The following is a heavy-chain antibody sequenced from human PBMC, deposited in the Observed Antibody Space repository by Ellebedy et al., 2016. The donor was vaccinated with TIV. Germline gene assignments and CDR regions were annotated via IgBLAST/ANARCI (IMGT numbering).Heavy chain of an antibody. J-gene: IGHJ5*02. CDR1: GGSISSNNHY. CDR2: VYYTGST. D-gene: IGHD2-2*01. V-gene: IGHV4-39*01. CDR3: ARPAYPSSTGNGWFDP. Sequence: MPSETLSLTCTVSGGSISSNNHYWGWVRQPPGKGLEYIGSVYYTGSTYYHPSLKSRVTVSADTSKNQFSLKLSSVTAADTAVYYCARPAYPSSTGNGWFDPWGQGTLVIVSS.